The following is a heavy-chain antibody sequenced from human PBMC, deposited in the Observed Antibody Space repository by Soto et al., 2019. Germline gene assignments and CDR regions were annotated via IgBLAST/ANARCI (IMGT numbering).Heavy chain of an antibody. Sequence: QVQLVQSGAEMKKPGASVKVSCKASGYTFTVSYIHWMRQAPGQGFEWMGWFYPNTGATHYAQKFQGRVTMTRDTSISTAYMELSRLRSDDTAVYYCAKEHRFCSGGSCAIDFWGQGTLVTVSS. CDR2: FYPNTGAT. D-gene: IGHD2-15*01. J-gene: IGHJ4*02. CDR3: AKEHRFCSGGSCAIDF. V-gene: IGHV1-2*02. CDR1: GYTFTVSY.